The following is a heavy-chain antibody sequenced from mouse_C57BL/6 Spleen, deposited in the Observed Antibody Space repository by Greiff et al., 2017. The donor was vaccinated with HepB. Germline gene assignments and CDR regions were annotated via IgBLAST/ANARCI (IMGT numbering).Heavy chain of an antibody. CDR2: ISDGGSYT. CDR1: GFTFSSYA. D-gene: IGHD1-1*01. Sequence: EVKLVESGGGLVKPGGSLKLSCAASGFTFSSYAMSWVRQTPEKRLEWVATISDGGSYTYYPDNVKGRFTISRDNAKNNLYLQMSHLKSEDTAMYYCARANYYGIEAFAYWGQGTLVTVSA. CDR3: ARANYYGIEAFAY. J-gene: IGHJ3*01. V-gene: IGHV5-4*03.